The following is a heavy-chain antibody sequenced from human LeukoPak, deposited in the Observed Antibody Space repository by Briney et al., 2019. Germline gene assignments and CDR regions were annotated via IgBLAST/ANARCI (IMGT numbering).Heavy chain of an antibody. Sequence: SETLSLTCAVSGGSISSSNWWSWVRQPPGKGLEWIGEINHSGSTNYNPSLKSRVTISVDTSKNQFSLKLSSVTAADTAVYYCAGRGYYYDSSGYRYYYYYMDVWGKGTTVTISS. CDR1: GGSISSSNW. J-gene: IGHJ6*03. CDR3: AGRGYYYDSSGYRYYYYYMDV. CDR2: INHSGST. V-gene: IGHV4-4*02. D-gene: IGHD3-22*01.